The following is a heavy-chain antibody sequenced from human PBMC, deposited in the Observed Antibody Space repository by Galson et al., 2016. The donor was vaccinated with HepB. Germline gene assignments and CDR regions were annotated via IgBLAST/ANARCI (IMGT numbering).Heavy chain of an antibody. V-gene: IGHV1-18*01. CDR3: ARDQQYGLLD. J-gene: IGHJ4*02. D-gene: IGHD4-17*01. CDR2: ISAYSGNT. CDR1: GYTFTSNG. Sequence: SVKVSCKASGYTFTSNGISWVRQAPGQGLEWMGWISAYSGNTNYAQKLQGRVTTTTDTSTSTAYMELRSLGSDDTAVYYCARDQQYGLLDWGQGTLVTVSP.